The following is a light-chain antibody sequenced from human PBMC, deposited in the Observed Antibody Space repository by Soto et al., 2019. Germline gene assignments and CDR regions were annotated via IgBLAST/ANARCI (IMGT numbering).Light chain of an antibody. V-gene: IGKV1-39*01. J-gene: IGKJ1*01. Sequence: DLQMTQSPSTLSAGVGDRVTITCRASQRINTYLNWYQQKPGKAPTLLIYAASNLQSGVPSRFSGGGSGTDFTLPITALQPDDFATYFCQQCYASPQTFGQGTKVEIK. CDR1: QRINTY. CDR2: AAS. CDR3: QQCYASPQT.